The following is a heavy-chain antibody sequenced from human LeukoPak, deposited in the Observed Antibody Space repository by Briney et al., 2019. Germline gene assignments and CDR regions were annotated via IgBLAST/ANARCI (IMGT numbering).Heavy chain of an antibody. CDR2: ISGSGGST. CDR1: GFTFSSYG. CDR3: AKLRITMVRGTPTD. J-gene: IGHJ4*02. V-gene: IGHV3-23*01. Sequence: GGSLRLSCAASGFTFSSYGMSWVRQAPGKGLEWVSAISGSGGSTYYADSVKGRFTISRDNSKNTLYLQMNSLRAEDTAVYYCAKLRITMVRGTPTDWGQGTLVTVSS. D-gene: IGHD3-10*01.